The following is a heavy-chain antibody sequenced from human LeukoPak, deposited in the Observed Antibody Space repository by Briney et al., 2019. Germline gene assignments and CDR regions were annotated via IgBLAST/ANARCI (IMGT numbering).Heavy chain of an antibody. Sequence: SETLSLTCTVSGGPIRSYYWRGIRQPPGKGLEWIGNIHYSESTNFNPSLKSRVAIAVDTSKNQFSLSMRSVTAADTAVYYCARVSAAGMEFHYGMDVWGQGTTVFVSS. CDR2: IHYSEST. J-gene: IGHJ6*02. CDR1: GGPIRSYY. CDR3: ARVSAAGMEFHYGMDV. V-gene: IGHV4-59*13. D-gene: IGHD6-13*01.